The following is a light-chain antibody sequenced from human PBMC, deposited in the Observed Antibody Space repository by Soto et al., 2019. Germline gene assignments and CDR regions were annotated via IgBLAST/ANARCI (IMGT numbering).Light chain of an antibody. CDR3: QQYNNLPLT. Sequence: DIVMTQSPESLAVSLGERATINCKSSQSVLYTSNNKNYLNWYQQRPGKAPNLLIYDASNLETGVPSRFSGSGSGTHFTLTISSLQPEDIATYHCQQYNNLPLTFGGGTKVDIK. V-gene: IGKV4-1*01. J-gene: IGKJ4*01. CDR2: DAS. CDR1: QSVLYTSNNKNY.